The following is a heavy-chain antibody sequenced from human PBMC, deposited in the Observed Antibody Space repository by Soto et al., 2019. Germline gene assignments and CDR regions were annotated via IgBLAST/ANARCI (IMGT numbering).Heavy chain of an antibody. CDR2: IIPIFGTA. CDR1: GGTFSSYA. CDR3: ARDSRIAAAGYYYYGMEV. V-gene: IGHV1-69*13. D-gene: IGHD6-13*01. J-gene: IGHJ6*02. Sequence: SVKVSCKASGGTFSSYAISWVRQAPGQGLEWMGGIIPIFGTANYAQKFQGRVTITADESTSTAYMELSSLRSEDTAVYYCARDSRIAAAGYYYYGMEVWGQGTTVTVSS.